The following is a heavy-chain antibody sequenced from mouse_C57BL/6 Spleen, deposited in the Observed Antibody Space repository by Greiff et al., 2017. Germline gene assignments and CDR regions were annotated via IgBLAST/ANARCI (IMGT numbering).Heavy chain of an antibody. CDR3: ARYGYYGSSFAY. CDR2: ISNKANGYTT. D-gene: IGHD1-1*01. CDR1: GFTFTDYY. Sequence: EVMLVESGGGLVQPGGSLSLSCAASGFTFTDYYMSWVRQPPGKALEWLGFISNKANGYTTEYSASVKGRFTISRDNSQSILYLQMNDLRAEDSATYYCARYGYYGSSFAYWGQGTLVTVSA. V-gene: IGHV7-3*01. J-gene: IGHJ3*01.